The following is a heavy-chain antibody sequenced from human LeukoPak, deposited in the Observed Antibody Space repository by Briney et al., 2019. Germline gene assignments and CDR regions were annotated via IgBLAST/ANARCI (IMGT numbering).Heavy chain of an antibody. Sequence: GGSLRLSCAASGFTFSSYAMHWVRQAPGKGLEWVAVISYDGSNKYYADSVKGRFTISRDNSNNTLYLQMNSLRAEDTAVYYCARDRTRTAAGMGWFDPWGQGTLVTVSS. J-gene: IGHJ5*02. CDR3: ARDRTRTAAGMGWFDP. CDR2: ISYDGSNK. CDR1: GFTFSSYA. V-gene: IGHV3-30*01. D-gene: IGHD6-13*01.